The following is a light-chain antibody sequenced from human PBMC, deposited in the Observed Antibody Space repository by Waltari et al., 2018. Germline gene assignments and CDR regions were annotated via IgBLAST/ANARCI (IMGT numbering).Light chain of an antibody. J-gene: IGKJ3*01. CDR1: QSVSSN. V-gene: IGKV3-15*01. CDR3: QQYNNWPLFT. Sequence: EIVMTQSPATLSVSPGERATLSCRASQSVSSNLAWYQQKPGQAPRILIYGASTRATGIPARFSGSGSGTEFTLTISSLQSEDFAVYYCQQYNNWPLFTFGPGTKVDIK. CDR2: GAS.